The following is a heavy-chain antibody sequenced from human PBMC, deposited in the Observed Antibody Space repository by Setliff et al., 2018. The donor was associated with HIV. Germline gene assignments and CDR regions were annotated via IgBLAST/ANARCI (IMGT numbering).Heavy chain of an antibody. V-gene: IGHV4-4*02. CDR3: ARGHCSGTNCYGVDYYGMDV. CDR2: IYHSGYT. D-gene: IGHD2-2*01. Sequence: SETLSLTCAVSGGSISSDNWWTWVRQPPGKGLEWIGEIYHSGYTNYNASLKSRVSMSVDKSKNQFSPKLTSVTAADTAVYYCARGHCSGTNCYGVDYYGMDVWGQGTTVTVSS. CDR1: GGSISSDNW. J-gene: IGHJ6*02.